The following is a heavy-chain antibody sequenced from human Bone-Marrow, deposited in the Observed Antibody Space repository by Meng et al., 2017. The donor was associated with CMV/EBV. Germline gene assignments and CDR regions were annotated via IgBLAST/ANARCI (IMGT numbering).Heavy chain of an antibody. J-gene: IGHJ4*02. D-gene: IGHD3-16*01. CDR3: AKVRANDHGAEHTNFDY. Sequence: GESLKISCAASGFSLSSYGMNWVRQAPGKGLEWVTFIRDDGGDKYYADSVKGRFFISRDTSKNTLYLQLNSLRTEDTAVYYCAKVRANDHGAEHTNFDYWGQGTLVTVSS. V-gene: IGHV3-30*02. CDR2: IRDDGGDK. CDR1: GFSLSSYG.